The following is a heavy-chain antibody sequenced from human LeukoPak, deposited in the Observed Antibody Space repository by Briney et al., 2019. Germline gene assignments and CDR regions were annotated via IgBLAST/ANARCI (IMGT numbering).Heavy chain of an antibody. CDR1: GYTFTGYY. D-gene: IGHD6-13*01. CDR3: ARDETIAAAGTMDY. J-gene: IGHJ4*02. CDR2: INPNSGGT. Sequence: ASVRVSCKASGYTFTGYYMHWVRQAPGQGLEWMGWINPNSGGTNYAQKFQGRVTITRDTSISTAYMELSRLRSDDTAVYYCARDETIAAAGTMDYWGQGTLVTVSS. V-gene: IGHV1-2*02.